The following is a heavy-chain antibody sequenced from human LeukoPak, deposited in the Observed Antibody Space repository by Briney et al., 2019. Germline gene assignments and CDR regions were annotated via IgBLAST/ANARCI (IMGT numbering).Heavy chain of an antibody. CDR3: ARDRSLPPDMLTGYCRVLAAKDYYYGMDV. CDR2: INHSGST. J-gene: IGHJ6*02. CDR1: RGSLSGYS. V-gene: IGHV4-34*01. D-gene: IGHD3-9*01. Sequence: PETLSLTCAVYRGSLSGYSWNWIRQSPGRGLEWIGEINHSGSTNYNPSLRSRVTISVDTSKNQFSLKLSSVTAADTAVYYCARDRSLPPDMLTGYCRVLAAKDYYYGMDVWGQGTTVTVSS.